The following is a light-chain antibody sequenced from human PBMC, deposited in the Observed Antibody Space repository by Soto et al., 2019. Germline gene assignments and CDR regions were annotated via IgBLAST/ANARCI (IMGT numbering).Light chain of an antibody. CDR3: QHHGTSIT. CDR1: QNVNNNY. V-gene: IGKV3-20*01. J-gene: IGKJ4*01. CDR2: VAS. Sequence: VVMTQSPRTLSLSPGERATLSCRASQNVNNNYVACYQQKPGQAPSLLIYVASDRATGVPDRFSGSGSGTYFTLTISRLEPDDFAVYYWQHHGTSITFGGGTRVENK.